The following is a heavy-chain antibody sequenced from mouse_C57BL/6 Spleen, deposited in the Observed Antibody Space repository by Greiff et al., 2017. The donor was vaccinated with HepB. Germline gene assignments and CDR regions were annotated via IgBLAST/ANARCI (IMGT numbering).Heavy chain of an antibody. Sequence: VQLKESGAELVRPGASVKLSCTASGFNIKDDYMHWVKQRPEQGLEWIGWIDPENGDTEYASKFQGKATITEATSSNTAYLQLSSLTSEDTAVYYCTTSNYGSREAWFAYWGQGTLVTVSA. V-gene: IGHV14-4*01. D-gene: IGHD1-1*01. CDR2: IDPENGDT. J-gene: IGHJ3*01. CDR1: GFNIKDDY. CDR3: TTSNYGSREAWFAY.